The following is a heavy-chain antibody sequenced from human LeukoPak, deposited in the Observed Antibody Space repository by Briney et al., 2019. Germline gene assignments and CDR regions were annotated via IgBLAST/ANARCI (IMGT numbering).Heavy chain of an antibody. CDR2: IYYSGST. CDR3: ARGDGYSYGTYYYFYGMDV. J-gene: IGHJ6*02. CDR1: GGSISSYY. V-gene: IGHV4-59*01. Sequence: SETLSLTCTVSGGSISSYYWSWIRQPPGKGLEWIGYIYYSGSTNYTPSLKSRVTMSVDTSKNQFSLKLSSVTAAGTAVYYCARGDGYSYGTYYYFYGMDVWGQGTTVTVSS. D-gene: IGHD5-18*01.